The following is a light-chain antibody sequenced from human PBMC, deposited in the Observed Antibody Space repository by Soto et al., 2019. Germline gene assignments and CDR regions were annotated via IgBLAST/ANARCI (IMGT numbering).Light chain of an antibody. CDR2: EVS. J-gene: IGLJ2*01. Sequence: QSALTQPASVSGSPGQSITISCTGTSSDVGGYNYVSWYQQHLGKAPKLMIYEVSNRPSGVSNRFSGSKSGNTASLTISGLQAEDEADYYCSSYTSSDVVFGGGTKVTVL. CDR1: SSDVGGYNY. CDR3: SSYTSSDVV. V-gene: IGLV2-14*01.